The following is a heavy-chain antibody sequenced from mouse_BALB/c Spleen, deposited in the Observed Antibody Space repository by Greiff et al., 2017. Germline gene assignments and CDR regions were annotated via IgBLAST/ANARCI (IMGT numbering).Heavy chain of an antibody. Sequence: QVQLQQSGAELVKPGASVKLSCKASGYTFTSYYMYWVKQRPGQGLEWIGGINPSNGGTNFNEKFKSKATLTVDKSSSTAYMQLSSLTSEDSAVYYCTRGNYWYFDVWGAGTTVTVSS. CDR1: GYTFTSYY. CDR2: INPSNGGT. V-gene: IGHV1S16*01. CDR3: TRGNYWYFDV. J-gene: IGHJ1*01. D-gene: IGHD2-1*01.